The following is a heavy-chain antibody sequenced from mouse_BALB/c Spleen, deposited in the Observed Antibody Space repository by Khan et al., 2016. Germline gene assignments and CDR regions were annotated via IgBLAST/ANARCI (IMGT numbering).Heavy chain of an antibody. D-gene: IGHD2-1*01. CDR1: GFTFSVFG. CDR3: ARLTTYAMDY. J-gene: IGHJ4*01. Sequence: EVELVESGGGLVQPGGSRKLSCAASGFTFSVFGIHWVRQAPEKGLEWVAYISGGSSTIYYADTVKGRFTISRDNPKNTLILHMTSLRSEDPALYYCARLTTYAMDYWGQGTSVTVSS. CDR2: ISGGSSTI. V-gene: IGHV5-17*02.